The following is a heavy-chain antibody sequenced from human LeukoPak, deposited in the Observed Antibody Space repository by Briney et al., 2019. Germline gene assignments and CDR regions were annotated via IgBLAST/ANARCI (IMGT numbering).Heavy chain of an antibody. CDR2: ISWNSGSI. V-gene: IGHV3-9*01. J-gene: IGHJ4*02. Sequence: GGSLRLSCAASGFTFNEYAMHWVRQAPGKGLEWVSGISWNSGSIGYADSVKGRFTISRDNAKNSLYLQMNSLRAEDTAVYYCAKINSGSYYYWGQGTLVTVSS. CDR3: AKINSGSYYY. D-gene: IGHD1-26*01. CDR1: GFTFNEYA.